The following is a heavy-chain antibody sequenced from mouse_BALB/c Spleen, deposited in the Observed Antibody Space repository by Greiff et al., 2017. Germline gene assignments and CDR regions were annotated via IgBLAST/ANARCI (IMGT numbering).Heavy chain of an antibody. Sequence: EVQLVESGGGLVKPGGSLKLSCAASGFTFSSYAMSWVRQTPEKRLEWVASISSGGSTYYPDSVKGRFTISRDNARNILYLQMSSLRSEDTAMYYCAREGYYGSSYDYYAMDYWGQGTSVTVSS. CDR3: AREGYYGSSYDYYAMDY. D-gene: IGHD1-1*01. CDR1: GFTFSSYA. CDR2: ISSGGST. V-gene: IGHV5-6-5*01. J-gene: IGHJ4*01.